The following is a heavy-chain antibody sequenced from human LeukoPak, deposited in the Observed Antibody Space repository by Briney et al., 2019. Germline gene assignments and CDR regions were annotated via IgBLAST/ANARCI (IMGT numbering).Heavy chain of an antibody. CDR1: GGSFSDYY. Sequence: PSETLSLTCAVYGGSFSDYYWNWIRQPPGKGLEWIGEINQSGSTNYNPSLKSRVTLSVDTSNNQFSLKLSSVTAADTAVYYCARRPHYYDSSGSINWFDPWGQGTLVTVSS. CDR2: INQSGST. D-gene: IGHD3-22*01. V-gene: IGHV4-34*01. J-gene: IGHJ5*02. CDR3: ARRPHYYDSSGSINWFDP.